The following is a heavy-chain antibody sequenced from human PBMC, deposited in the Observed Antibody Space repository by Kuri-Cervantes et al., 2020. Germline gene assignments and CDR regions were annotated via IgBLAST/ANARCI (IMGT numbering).Heavy chain of an antibody. CDR3: ARGRRRQWLATYFDY. D-gene: IGHD6-19*01. Sequence: SETLSLTCTVSGGSISSYYWSWIRQPPGKGLEWIGYIYYSGSTNYNPSLKSRVTISVDTSKNQFPLKLSFVTAADTAVYYCARGRRRQWLATYFDYWGQGTLVTVSS. V-gene: IGHV4-59*12. CDR2: IYYSGST. CDR1: GGSISSYY. J-gene: IGHJ4*02.